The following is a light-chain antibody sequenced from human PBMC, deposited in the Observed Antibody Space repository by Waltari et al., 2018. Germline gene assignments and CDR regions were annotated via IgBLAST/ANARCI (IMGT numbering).Light chain of an antibody. Sequence: IVLTQSPGTLSLSPGERATLSCRASQSVSSSYLAWYQQKPGQAPRLLIYGASSRATGIPDRFSGSGSGTDFTLTISRLEPEDFAVYYCQQYGSSFWTFGQGTKVE. J-gene: IGKJ1*01. CDR1: QSVSSSY. CDR3: QQYGSSFWT. V-gene: IGKV3-20*01. CDR2: GAS.